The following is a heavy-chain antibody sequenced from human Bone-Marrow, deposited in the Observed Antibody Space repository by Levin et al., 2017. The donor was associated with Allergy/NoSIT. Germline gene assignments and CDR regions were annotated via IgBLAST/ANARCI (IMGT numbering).Heavy chain of an antibody. CDR3: ARGTATMTTRGWAFDF. V-gene: IGHV3-30*04. CDR1: GFTFSNFA. J-gene: IGHJ3*01. CDR2: ISYDANNI. Sequence: PGGSLRLSCAASGFTFSNFAMHWVRQAPGKGLEWVSLISYDANNIYYAESVKGRYTISRDNSKNTLFLQMNSLRAEDTAMYYCARGTATMTTRGWAFDFWGRGTMVTVSS. D-gene: IGHD4-17*01.